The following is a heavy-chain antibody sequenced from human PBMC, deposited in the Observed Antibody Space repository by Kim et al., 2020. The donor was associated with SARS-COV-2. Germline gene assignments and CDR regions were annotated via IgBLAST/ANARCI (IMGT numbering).Heavy chain of an antibody. CDR3: ARHGVRGVTYYYYGMDV. CDR1: GYSFTSYR. Sequence: GESLKISCKGSGYSFTSYRIGWVRQMPGKGLEWMGIIYPGDSDTKYSPSFQGQVTISADKSISTAYLQWSSLKASDTAMYYCARHGVRGVTYYYYGMDVWGQGTTVTVSS. J-gene: IGHJ6*02. CDR2: IYPGDSDT. V-gene: IGHV5-51*01. D-gene: IGHD3-10*01.